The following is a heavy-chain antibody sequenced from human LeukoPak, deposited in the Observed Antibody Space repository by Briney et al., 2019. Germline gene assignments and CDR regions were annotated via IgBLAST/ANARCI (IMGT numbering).Heavy chain of an antibody. CDR1: GDSIISNY. J-gene: IGHJ4*02. Sequence: SETLSLTCTVSGDSIISNYWSWIRQPAGQGLEWIGRIYYSGSTNYNPSLKSRLSISVDTSRNQFSLRLTSVTAADTAVYYCSKDLMGLLDSGSDHWGQGTLVTVSS. CDR3: SKDLMGLLDSGSDH. V-gene: IGHV4-4*07. D-gene: IGHD5-18*01. CDR2: IYYSGST.